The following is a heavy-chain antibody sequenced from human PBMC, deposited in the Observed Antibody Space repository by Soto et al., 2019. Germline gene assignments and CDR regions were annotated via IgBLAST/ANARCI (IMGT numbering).Heavy chain of an antibody. J-gene: IGHJ4*02. D-gene: IGHD4-17*01. CDR3: ARGPYGDYWSHILGPLDY. Sequence: NPSETLSLTCAVYGGSFSGYYWSWIRQPPGKGLEWIGEINHSGSTNYNPSLKSRVTISVDTSKNRFSLKLSSVTAADTAVYYCARGPYGDYWSHILGPLDYWGQGTLVNVSS. CDR2: INHSGST. CDR1: GGSFSGYY. V-gene: IGHV4-34*01.